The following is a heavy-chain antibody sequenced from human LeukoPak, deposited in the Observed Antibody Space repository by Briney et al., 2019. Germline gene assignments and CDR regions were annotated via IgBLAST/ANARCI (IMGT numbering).Heavy chain of an antibody. CDR3: ERFYYGSGNPTY. D-gene: IGHD3-10*01. J-gene: IGHJ4*02. CDR2: ISSSSSYT. V-gene: IGHV3-11*06. Sequence: PGGSLRLSCAASGFTFSDYYMSWIRQAPGKGLEWVSYISSSSSYTNYADSVKGRFTISRDNAKNSLYLQMNSLRAEDTAVYYCERFYYGSGNPTYWGQGTLVTVSS. CDR1: GFTFSDYY.